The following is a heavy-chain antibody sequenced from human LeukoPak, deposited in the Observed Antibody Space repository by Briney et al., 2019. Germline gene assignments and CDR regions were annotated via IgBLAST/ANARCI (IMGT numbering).Heavy chain of an antibody. CDR2: ISWNSENI. CDR1: GFTFDDYA. Sequence: GRSLRLSCAASGFTFDDYAMFWVRQAPGKGLEWVSGISWNSENIGYAASEKGRFTISRDNAENSLYLQMNSLRGEDTAFYYCARGNRDSSGFYYYYGMDVWGQGTTVTVSS. D-gene: IGHD3-22*01. V-gene: IGHV3-9*01. J-gene: IGHJ6*02. CDR3: ARGNRDSSGFYYYYGMDV.